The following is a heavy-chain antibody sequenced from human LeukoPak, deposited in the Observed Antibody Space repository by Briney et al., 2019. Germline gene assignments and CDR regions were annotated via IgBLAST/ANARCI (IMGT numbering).Heavy chain of an antibody. CDR3: AKDWYYYDSSGYYRLDY. D-gene: IGHD3-22*01. CDR2: ISGSGGST. CDR1: GFTFSSYA. Sequence: PGGSLRLSCAASGFTFSSYAMSWVRQAPGKGLEWVSAISGSGGSTYYADSVKGRLTISRDNSKNTLYLQMNSLRAEDTAVYYCAKDWYYYDSSGYYRLDYWGQGTLVTVSS. V-gene: IGHV3-23*01. J-gene: IGHJ4*02.